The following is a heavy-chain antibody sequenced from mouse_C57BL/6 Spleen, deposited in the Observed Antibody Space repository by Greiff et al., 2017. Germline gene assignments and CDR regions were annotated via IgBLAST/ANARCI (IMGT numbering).Heavy chain of an antibody. Sequence: VQLQQSGAELAKPGASVKLSCKASGYTFTSYWMHWVKQRPGQGLEWIGYINPSSGYTKYNQKFKDQATLTADKSSSTAYMQLSSLTYADSAVYDCARRGNDGSDWYFDVWGTGTTVTVSS. CDR1: GYTFTSYW. CDR3: ARRGNDGSDWYFDV. J-gene: IGHJ1*03. V-gene: IGHV1-7*01. CDR2: INPSSGYT. D-gene: IGHD1-1*01.